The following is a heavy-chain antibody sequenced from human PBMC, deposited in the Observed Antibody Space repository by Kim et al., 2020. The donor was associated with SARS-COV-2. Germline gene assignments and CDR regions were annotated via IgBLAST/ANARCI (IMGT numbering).Heavy chain of an antibody. V-gene: IGHV3-23*01. J-gene: IGHJ6*01. CDR2: ISGSGGST. D-gene: IGHD2-2*02. Sequence: GGFLRLSCAASGFTFSSYAMSWVRQAPGKGLEWVSAISGSGGSTYYADSVKGRFTLSRDNSKNTLYLQMNSLRDEDTDVSYCAKDQFRCSRTSCYTVYY. CDR1: GFTFSSYA. CDR3: AKDQFRCSRTSCYTVYY.